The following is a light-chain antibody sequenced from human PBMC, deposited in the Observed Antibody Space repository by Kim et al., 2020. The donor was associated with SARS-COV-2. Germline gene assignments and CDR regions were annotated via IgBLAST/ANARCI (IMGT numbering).Light chain of an antibody. J-gene: IGLJ2*01. CDR3: GTWDTSLRIGV. CDR2: DNN. V-gene: IGLV1-51*01. CDR1: HTNIGSNS. Sequence: GQNVTISCSGLHTNIGSNSVSWYQHLPGTAPKLLIYDNNKRTSGIPDRFSGSKSGTSATLAITGLQTGDEADYYCGTWDTSLRIGVFGGGTKLTVL.